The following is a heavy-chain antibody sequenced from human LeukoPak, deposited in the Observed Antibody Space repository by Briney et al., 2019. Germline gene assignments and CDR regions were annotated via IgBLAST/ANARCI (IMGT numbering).Heavy chain of an antibody. CDR3: AKGIVATRDAFDI. Sequence: PSETLSLTCAVYGESFSGYYWSWIRQPPGKGLEWIGEINHSGSTNYNPSLKSRVTISVDTSKNQFSLKLSSVTAADTAVYYCAKGIVATRDAFDIWGQGTMVTVSS. D-gene: IGHD5-12*01. CDR1: GESFSGYY. J-gene: IGHJ3*02. CDR2: INHSGST. V-gene: IGHV4-34*01.